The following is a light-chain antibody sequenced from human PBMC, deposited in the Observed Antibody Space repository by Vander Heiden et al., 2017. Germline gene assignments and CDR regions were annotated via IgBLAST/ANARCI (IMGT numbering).Light chain of an antibody. CDR3: QQRSNWPPYT. CDR2: DAS. Sequence: RATLSCRASQSVSSYLAWYQQKPGQAPRLLIYDASNMATGIPARFSGSGSGTDFTLTISSLEPEDFAVYYCQQRSNWPPYTFGQGTKLEIK. V-gene: IGKV3-11*01. CDR1: QSVSSY. J-gene: IGKJ2*01.